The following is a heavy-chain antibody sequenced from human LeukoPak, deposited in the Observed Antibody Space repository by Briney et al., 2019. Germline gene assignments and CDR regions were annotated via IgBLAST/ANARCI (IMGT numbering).Heavy chain of an antibody. D-gene: IGHD6-13*01. CDR2: ISSSSSYI. V-gene: IGHV3-21*01. CDR3: ARDEQQLVPFDY. CDR1: GFTFSSYS. Sequence: PGVSLRLSCAASGFTFSSYSMNWVRQAPGKGLEWVSSISSSSSYIYYADSVKGRFTISRDNAKNSLYLQMNSLRAEDTAVYYCARDEQQLVPFDYWGQGTLVTVSS. J-gene: IGHJ4*02.